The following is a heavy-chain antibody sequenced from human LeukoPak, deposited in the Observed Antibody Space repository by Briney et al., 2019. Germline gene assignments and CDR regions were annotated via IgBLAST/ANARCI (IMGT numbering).Heavy chain of an antibody. Sequence: GGSLRLSCAASGFTFSSYGMHWVRQAPGKGLEWVAVISYDGSNKYYADSVKGRFTISRDNSKNTLYLQMNSLRAEDTAVYYWARDAVPGRGGAFDYWGQGTLVIVSS. J-gene: IGHJ4*02. CDR1: GFTFSSYG. CDR2: ISYDGSNK. V-gene: IGHV3-30*03. D-gene: IGHD6-19*01. CDR3: ARDAVPGRGGAFDY.